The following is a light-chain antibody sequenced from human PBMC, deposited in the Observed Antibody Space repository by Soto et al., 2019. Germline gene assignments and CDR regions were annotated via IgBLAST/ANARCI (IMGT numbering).Light chain of an antibody. J-gene: IGLJ1*01. CDR3: CSYAGSYNYV. CDR2: DVS. V-gene: IGLV2-11*01. CDR1: SSDVGGYNY. Sequence: QAVLTQPLSVSWSPGHSVAIACTGTSSDVGGYNYVSWYQQHPGKAPKLMIYDVSKRPSGVPDRFSGSKSGNTASLTISGLQAEDEADYYCCSYAGSYNYVFGTGTKVTVL.